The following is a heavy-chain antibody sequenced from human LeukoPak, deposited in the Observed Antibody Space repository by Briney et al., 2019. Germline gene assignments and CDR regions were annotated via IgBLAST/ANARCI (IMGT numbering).Heavy chain of an antibody. V-gene: IGHV4-38-2*02. CDR2: IYNSGTT. CDR3: AKSNGYGLVDI. J-gene: IGHJ3*02. D-gene: IGHD3-10*01. CDR1: GYSISSGFF. Sequence: PSETLSLTCSVSGYSISSGFFWGWIRQPPGKGLEWIGSIYNSGTTYYNPSLKSRVTISVDTSKNQFSLKLSSVTAADTAVYYCAKSNGYGLVDIWGQGTMVTVSS.